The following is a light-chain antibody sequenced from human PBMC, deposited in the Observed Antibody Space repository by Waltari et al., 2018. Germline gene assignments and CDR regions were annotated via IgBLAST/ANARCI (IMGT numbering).Light chain of an antibody. CDR3: SSYTDNTVL. J-gene: IGLJ2*01. V-gene: IGLV2-18*02. CDR1: KSDIGGWDR. CDR2: DVN. Sequence: QSALTQPPSVSGSPGQSVTISCPATKSDIGGWDRVSWYQQAPGSAPKLILFDVNSRPSGVPVRFSGSKSGNTASLTSSGLQTEDEADYYCSSYTDNTVLFGGGTKLTVL.